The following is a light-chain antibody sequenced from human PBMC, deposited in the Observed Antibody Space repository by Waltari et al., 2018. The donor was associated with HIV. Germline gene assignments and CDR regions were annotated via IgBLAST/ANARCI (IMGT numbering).Light chain of an antibody. CDR1: SGSIASNY. J-gene: IGLJ3*02. CDR3: QSYDGSNWV. CDR2: EDK. V-gene: IGLV6-57*04. Sequence: NFMLTQPHSVSESPGKTVTISCTRSSGSIASNYVQWYQQRPGSAPTTVIYEDKQRSSGGPDRFSGSIDTSSNSAALTISGLKIEDEADYYCQSYDGSNWVFGGGTKLTVL.